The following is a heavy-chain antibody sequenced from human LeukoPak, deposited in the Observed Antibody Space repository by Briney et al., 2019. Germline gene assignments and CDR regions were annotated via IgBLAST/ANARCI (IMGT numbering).Heavy chain of an antibody. D-gene: IGHD3-9*01. J-gene: IGHJ3*02. CDR3: ARDILTGWRAFDI. V-gene: IGHV4-30-4*01. Sequence: SETLSLTCTVSGSSISSGDYYWSWIRQPPGKGLEWIGYIYYSGSTYYNPSLKSRVTISVDTSKNQFSLKLSSVTAADTAVYYCARDILTGWRAFDIWGQGTMVTVSS. CDR1: GSSISSGDYY. CDR2: IYYSGST.